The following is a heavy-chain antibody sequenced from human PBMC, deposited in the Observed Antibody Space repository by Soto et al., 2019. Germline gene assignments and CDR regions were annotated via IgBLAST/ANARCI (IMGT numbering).Heavy chain of an antibody. J-gene: IGHJ4*02. D-gene: IGHD2-21*01. CDR1: GYTFTSYD. V-gene: IGHV1-8*01. CDR3: AKVAPSISILWGFDH. CDR2: MNPNSGNT. Sequence: ASVKVSCKASGYTFTSYDINWVRQATGQGLEWMGWMNPNSGNTGYAQKFQGRVTMTRNTSISTAYMELSSLRSEDTAMYYCAKVAPSISILWGFDHWGPGTLLTVSS.